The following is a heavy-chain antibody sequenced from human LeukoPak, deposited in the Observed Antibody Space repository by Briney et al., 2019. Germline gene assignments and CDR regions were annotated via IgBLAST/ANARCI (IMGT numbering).Heavy chain of an antibody. V-gene: IGHV1-2*02. D-gene: IGHD3-10*01. J-gene: IGHJ5*02. CDR1: GYTFTGYY. CDR2: INPNSGGT. CDR3: ARDYLELWFGELGGNWFDP. Sequence: ASVKVSCKASGYTFTGYYMHWVRQAPGQGLEWMGWINPNSGGTNYAQKFQGRVTMTRDTSISTAYMELSRLRSDDTAVYYCARDYLELWFGELGGNWFDPWGQGTLVTVSS.